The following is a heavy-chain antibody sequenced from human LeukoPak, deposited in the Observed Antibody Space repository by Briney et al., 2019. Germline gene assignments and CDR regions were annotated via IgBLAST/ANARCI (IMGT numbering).Heavy chain of an antibody. CDR1: GYTFTDYY. CDR2: INPNNGAT. J-gene: IGHJ4*02. Sequence: ASVKVSCKAFGYTFTDYYIHWVPQAPGQGLEWMGWINPNNGATNYAQKFQGRVTMTRDTSISTAYMELSRLTSDDTAVYYCARGFSDYDYGCTHCGQGTLVTVSS. D-gene: IGHD5-12*01. V-gene: IGHV1-2*02. CDR3: ARGFSDYDYGCTH.